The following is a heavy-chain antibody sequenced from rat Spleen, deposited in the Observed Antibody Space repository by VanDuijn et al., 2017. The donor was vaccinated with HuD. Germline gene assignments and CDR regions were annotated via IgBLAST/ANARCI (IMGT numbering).Heavy chain of an antibody. CDR3: ARHHYGGYPHWFAY. CDR2: ISSGGGGT. CDR1: GFTFSDYY. Sequence: EVQLVESGGGLVQPGRSMKLSCAASGFTFSDYYMAWVRQAPKKGLEWVASISSGGGGTYYPESVKDRFTISRDNAESTLYLQMDSLRSEDTATYYCARHHYGGYPHWFAYWGQGTLVTVSS. V-gene: IGHV5-25*01. J-gene: IGHJ3*01. D-gene: IGHD1-11*01.